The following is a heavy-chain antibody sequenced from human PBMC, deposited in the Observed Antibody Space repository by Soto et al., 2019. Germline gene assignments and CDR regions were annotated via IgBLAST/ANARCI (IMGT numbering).Heavy chain of an antibody. CDR3: AKVLIAAAGDYFDY. D-gene: IGHD6-13*01. CDR2: ISYDGSNK. Sequence: PGGSLRLSCAASGFTFSSYGMHWVRQAPGKGLEWVAVISYDGSNKYYADSVKGRFTISRDNSKNTLYLQMNSLRAEGTAVYYCAKVLIAAAGDYFDYWGQGTLVTVSS. J-gene: IGHJ4*02. V-gene: IGHV3-30*18. CDR1: GFTFSSYG.